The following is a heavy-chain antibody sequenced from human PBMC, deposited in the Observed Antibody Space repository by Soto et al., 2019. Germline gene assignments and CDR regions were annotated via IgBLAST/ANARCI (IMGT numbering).Heavy chain of an antibody. D-gene: IGHD1-7*01. V-gene: IGHV1-69*01. CDR2: IIPIFGTA. CDR1: GGTFSSYA. J-gene: IGHJ6*02. CDR3: ARGSPITGTTLRYYYGMDV. Sequence: QVQLVQSGAEVKKPGSSVKVSCKASGGTFSSYAISWVRQAPGQGLEWMGGIIPIFGTANYAQKFQGRVTITADESTSTAYMELSSLRSEDTAVYYCARGSPITGTTLRYYYGMDVWGQGTTVTVSS.